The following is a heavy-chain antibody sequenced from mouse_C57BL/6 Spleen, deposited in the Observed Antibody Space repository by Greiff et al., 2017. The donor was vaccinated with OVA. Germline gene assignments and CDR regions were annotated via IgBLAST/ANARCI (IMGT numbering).Heavy chain of an antibody. Sequence: LVESGAELVKPGASVKMSCKASGYTFTSYWITWVKQRPGQGLEWIGDIYPGSGSTNYNEKFKSKATLTVDTSSSTAYMQLSSLTSEDSAVYYCARYYSNYGDYWGQGTTLTVSS. CDR3: ARYYSNYGDY. D-gene: IGHD2-5*01. CDR2: IYPGSGST. CDR1: GYTFTSYW. V-gene: IGHV1-55*01. J-gene: IGHJ2*01.